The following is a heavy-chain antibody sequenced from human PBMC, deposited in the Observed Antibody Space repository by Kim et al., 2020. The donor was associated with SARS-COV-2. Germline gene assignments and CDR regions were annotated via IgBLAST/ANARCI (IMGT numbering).Heavy chain of an antibody. CDR3: ASQHYDFWSGYNYYGMDV. CDR1: GGSISSSSYY. J-gene: IGHJ6*02. CDR2: IYYSGST. D-gene: IGHD3-3*01. V-gene: IGHV4-39*01. Sequence: SETLSLTCTVSGGSISSSSYYWGWIRQPPGKGLEWIGSIYYSGSTYYNPSLKSRVTISVDTSKNQFSLKLSSVTAADTAVYYCASQHYDFWSGYNYYGMDVWGQGTTVTVSS.